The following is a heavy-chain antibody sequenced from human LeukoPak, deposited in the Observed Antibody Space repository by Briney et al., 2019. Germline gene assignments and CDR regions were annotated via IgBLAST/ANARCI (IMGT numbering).Heavy chain of an antibody. J-gene: IGHJ4*02. D-gene: IGHD4-11*01. V-gene: IGHV1-18*01. Sequence: ASVKVSCKASGYTFTSYGISWVRQAPGQGLEWMGWISAYNGNTNYAQKLQGRVTMTTDTSTSTAYMELRSLRSDDTAVYYCARDPRVDDYGNYVLDYWGQGTLVTVSS. CDR1: GYTFTSYG. CDR3: ARDPRVDDYGNYVLDY. CDR2: ISAYNGNT.